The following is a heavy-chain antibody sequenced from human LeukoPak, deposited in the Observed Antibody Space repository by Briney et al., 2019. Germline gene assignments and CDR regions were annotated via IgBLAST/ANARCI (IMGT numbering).Heavy chain of an antibody. CDR2: MYQSGAT. J-gene: IGHJ1*01. CDR3: ARGWTGGDFEY. D-gene: IGHD1-14*01. V-gene: IGHV4-30-2*01. Sequence: PSQTLSLTCAVSGDRINSGGYHWSWIRQPPGTGLEWIGYMYQSGATYYSPSLKSRVAISPDTSKNQFSLRLTSVTAADTAVYFCARGWTGGDFEYWGQGILVTVSS. CDR1: GDRINSGGYH.